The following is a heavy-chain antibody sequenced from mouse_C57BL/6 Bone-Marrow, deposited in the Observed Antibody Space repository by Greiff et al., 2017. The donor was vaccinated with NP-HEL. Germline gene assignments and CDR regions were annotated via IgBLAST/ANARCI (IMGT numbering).Heavy chain of an antibody. CDR2: IYPGNSDT. CDR1: GYTFTSYW. CDR3: TKSPYYYGSSLYAMDY. D-gene: IGHD1-1*01. Sequence: VHVKQSGTVLARPGASVKISCKTSGYTFTSYWMHWVKQRPGQGLEWIGAIYPGNSDTSYNQKFKGKAKLTAVTSASTAYMELSSLTNEDSAVYYCTKSPYYYGSSLYAMDYWGQGTSVTVSS. V-gene: IGHV1-5*01. J-gene: IGHJ4*01.